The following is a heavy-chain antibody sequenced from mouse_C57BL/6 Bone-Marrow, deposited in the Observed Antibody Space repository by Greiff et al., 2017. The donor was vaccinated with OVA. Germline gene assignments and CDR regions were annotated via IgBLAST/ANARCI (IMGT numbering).Heavy chain of an antibody. V-gene: IGHV3-6*01. Sequence: VQLKESGPGLVKPSQSLSLTCSVTGYSITSGYYWNWIRQFPGNKLEWMGYISYDGSNNYNPSLKNRISITRDTSKNQFFLKLNSVTTEDTATYYCAREVPRLGFAYWGQGTLVTVSA. CDR3: AREVPRLGFAY. CDR2: ISYDGSN. D-gene: IGHD5-1*01. J-gene: IGHJ3*01. CDR1: GYSITSGYY.